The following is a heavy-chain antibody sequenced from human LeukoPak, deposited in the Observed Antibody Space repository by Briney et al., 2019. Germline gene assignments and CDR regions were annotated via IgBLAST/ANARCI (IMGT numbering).Heavy chain of an antibody. CDR1: GFTFSNYI. V-gene: IGHV3-64*02. CDR3: ARSGRLAGTMSGYFEY. CDR2: INSNGDST. J-gene: IGHJ4*02. D-gene: IGHD1-7*01. Sequence: PGGSLRLSCAASGFTFSNYIMHWVRQAPGKGLEYVSAINSNGDSTYYADSVKGRFTVSRDNSKNTLFLQMGSLRAEDMAVYYCARSGRLAGTMSGYFEYWGQGTLVTVSS.